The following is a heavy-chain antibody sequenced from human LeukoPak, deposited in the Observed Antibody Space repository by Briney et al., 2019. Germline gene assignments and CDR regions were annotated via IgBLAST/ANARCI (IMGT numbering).Heavy chain of an antibody. J-gene: IGHJ5*02. CDR2: INPNSGGT. CDR3: ARDYITYYDILTGYYPSNWFDP. D-gene: IGHD3-9*01. CDR1: GYTFTGYY. V-gene: IGHV1-2*02. Sequence: GASVKVSCKACGYTFTGYYMHWVRQAPGQGLEWMGWINPNSGGTNYAQKFQGRVTMTRDTSISTAYMELSRLRSDDTAVYYCARDYITYYDILTGYYPSNWFDPWGEGTLVTVSS.